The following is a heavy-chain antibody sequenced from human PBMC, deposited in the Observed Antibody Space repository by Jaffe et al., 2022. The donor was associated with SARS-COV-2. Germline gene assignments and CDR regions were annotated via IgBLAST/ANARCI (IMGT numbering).Heavy chain of an antibody. CDR2: IRSKPNSYAT. V-gene: IGHV3-73*02. D-gene: IGHD6-13*01. Sequence: EVQLVESGGGLVHPGGSLKLSCAASGFTFSGSAMHWVRQASGRGLEWVGQIRSKPNSYATAYGASVKGRFTISRDDSKNTAYLQMDSVKTEDTAVYYCARLPPQAVADPYYYYYYMDVWGKGTTVTVSS. J-gene: IGHJ6*03. CDR1: GFTFSGSA. CDR3: ARLPPQAVADPYYYYYYMDV.